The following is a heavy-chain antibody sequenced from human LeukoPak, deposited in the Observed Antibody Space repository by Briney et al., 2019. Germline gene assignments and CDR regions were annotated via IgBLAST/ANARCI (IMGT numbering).Heavy chain of an antibody. CDR1: GFTFSSYG. D-gene: IGHD3-3*01. Sequence: PGGSLRLSCAASGFTFSSYGIHWVHQAPGKGLEWVAFIRYDGSNKYYADSVKGRFTISRDNSKNTLYLQMNSLRAEDTAVYYCAKDHYDFWSGYRLYYYYYMDVWGKGTTVTASS. CDR3: AKDHYDFWSGYRLYYYYYMDV. CDR2: IRYDGSNK. J-gene: IGHJ6*03. V-gene: IGHV3-30*02.